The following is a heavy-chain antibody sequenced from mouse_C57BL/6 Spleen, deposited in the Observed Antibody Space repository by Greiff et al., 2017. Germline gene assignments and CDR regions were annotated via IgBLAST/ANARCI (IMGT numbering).Heavy chain of an antibody. CDR3: ARGGSYGYFDV. J-gene: IGHJ1*03. V-gene: IGHV1-80*01. CDR2: IYPGDGDT. Sequence: LVESGAELVKPGASVKISCKASGYAFSSYWMNWVKQRPGKGLEWIGQIYPGDGDTNYNGKFKGKATLTADKSSSTAYMQLSSLTSEDSAVYFCARGGSYGYFDVWGTGTTVTVSS. CDR1: GYAFSSYW.